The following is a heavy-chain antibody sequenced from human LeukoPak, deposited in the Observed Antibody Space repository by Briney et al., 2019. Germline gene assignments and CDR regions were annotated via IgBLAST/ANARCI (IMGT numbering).Heavy chain of an antibody. V-gene: IGHV3-23*01. D-gene: IGHD5-18*01. Sequence: SGGSLRLSCTPSGFGSKNYAMSWVRLAPGKGLEWVSIISATGVNTYYADSVKGRFTISRDNSKNTLYLQMNSLRAEDTAVYYCARQPAGYSYGAGAFDIWGQGTMVTVSS. CDR1: GFGSKNYA. J-gene: IGHJ3*02. CDR3: ARQPAGYSYGAGAFDI. CDR2: ISATGVNT.